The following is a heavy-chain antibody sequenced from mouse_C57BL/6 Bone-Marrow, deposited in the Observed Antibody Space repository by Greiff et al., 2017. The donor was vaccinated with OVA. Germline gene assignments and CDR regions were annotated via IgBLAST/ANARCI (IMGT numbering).Heavy chain of an antibody. Sequence: QVQLQQPGAELVKPGASVKLSCKASGYTFTSYWMHWVKQRPGQGLEWIGMIHPNSGSTNYNGKFKGKATLTADKSSSTAYMQLSSLTSEDSAVYFCAKGIVTTRPHWYFDVWGTGTTVTVSS. D-gene: IGHD2-5*01. CDR1: GYTFTSYW. CDR2: IHPNSGST. V-gene: IGHV1-64*01. J-gene: IGHJ1*03. CDR3: AKGIVTTRPHWYFDV.